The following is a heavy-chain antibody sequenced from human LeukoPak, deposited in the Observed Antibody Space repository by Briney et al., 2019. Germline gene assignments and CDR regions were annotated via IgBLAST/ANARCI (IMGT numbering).Heavy chain of an antibody. D-gene: IGHD4-23*01. CDR2: IYISGST. J-gene: IGHJ4*02. CDR1: GGSMSSGSYH. Sequence: SQTLSLTRSVSGGSMSSGSYHWGWIRQPAGKGLESIGRIYISGSTHYNPSLKSRVTISVDTSKNQFSLQLTSVTAADTAVYYCARGYGGYVDYWGQGTLVTVSS. V-gene: IGHV4-61*02. CDR3: ARGYGGYVDY.